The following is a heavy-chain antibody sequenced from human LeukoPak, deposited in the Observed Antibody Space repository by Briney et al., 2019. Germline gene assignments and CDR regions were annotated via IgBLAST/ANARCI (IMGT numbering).Heavy chain of an antibody. J-gene: IGHJ4*02. CDR1: GFTFSDYY. CDR3: ARDGYYYDSSGFDY. D-gene: IGHD3-22*01. Sequence: PGGSLRLSCAASGFTFSDYYMSWIRQAPGKGLEWVSYIGSSGSTIYYADSVRGRFTISRDNAKNSLYLQMNSLRAEDTAVYYCARDGYYYDSSGFDYWGQGTLVTVSS. V-gene: IGHV3-11*04. CDR2: IGSSGSTI.